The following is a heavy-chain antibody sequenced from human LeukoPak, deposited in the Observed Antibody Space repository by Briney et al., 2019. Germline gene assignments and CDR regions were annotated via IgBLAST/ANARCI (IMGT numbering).Heavy chain of an antibody. CDR2: ITSRST. CDR1: GFTFSNYA. CDR3: AKVVGTSGWYFDY. Sequence: PGGSLRLSCAASGFTFSNYAMSWVRQAPGKGLEWVSGITSRSTYYADSVKGRFTISRDISKNTLYVQTNSLRAEDTAVYYCAKVVGTSGWYFDYWGQGTLVTVSS. D-gene: IGHD1-1*01. V-gene: IGHV3-23*01. J-gene: IGHJ4*02.